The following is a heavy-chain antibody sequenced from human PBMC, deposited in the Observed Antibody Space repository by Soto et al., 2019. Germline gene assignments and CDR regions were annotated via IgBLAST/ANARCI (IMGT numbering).Heavy chain of an antibody. CDR3: ARGYDSSGYSPPSFDY. D-gene: IGHD3-22*01. V-gene: IGHV4-30-4*01. Sequence: TLSLTCTVSGGSISSGDYYWSWIRQPPGKGLEWIGYIYYSGSTYYNPSLKSRVTISVDTSKNQFSLKLSSVTAADTAVYYCARGYDSSGYSPPSFDYWGKGTLVTVSS. CDR1: GGSISSGDYY. CDR2: IYYSGST. J-gene: IGHJ4*02.